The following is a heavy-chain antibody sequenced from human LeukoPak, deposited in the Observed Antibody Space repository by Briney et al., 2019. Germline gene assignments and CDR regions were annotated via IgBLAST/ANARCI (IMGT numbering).Heavy chain of an antibody. CDR3: ARGGGYASPIGY. CDR1: GGSISTYY. D-gene: IGHD5-12*01. V-gene: IGHV4-59*01. Sequence: SETLSLTCTLSGGSISTYYWSWIRQPPGKGLEWIGYIYHSGTTNYNPSIKSRVTISVDTSKNQFSLKLSSVTAADTAVYCCARGGGYASPIGYWGQGALVTVSS. CDR2: IYHSGTT. J-gene: IGHJ4*02.